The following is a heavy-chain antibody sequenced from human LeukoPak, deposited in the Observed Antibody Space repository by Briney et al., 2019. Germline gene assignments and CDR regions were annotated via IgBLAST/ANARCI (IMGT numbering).Heavy chain of an antibody. Sequence: GGSLRLSCAASGFTFSSYWMSWVRQAPGKGLDWVGRIKSKTDGGTTDYAAPVKGRFTISRDDSKNTLYLQMNSLRAEDMALYYCSKDSGLLWGYFDSWGQGILVTVSS. V-gene: IGHV3-15*05. D-gene: IGHD2-15*01. CDR3: SKDSGLLWGYFDS. CDR2: IKSKTDGGTT. J-gene: IGHJ4*02. CDR1: GFTFSSYW.